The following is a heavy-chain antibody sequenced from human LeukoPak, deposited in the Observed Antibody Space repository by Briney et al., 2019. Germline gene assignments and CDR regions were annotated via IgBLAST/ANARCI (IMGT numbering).Heavy chain of an antibody. Sequence: GGSLRLSCAASGFTFSSYGMHWVRQAPGEGLEWVAVIWYDGSNKYYADSVKGRFTISRDNSKNTLYLQMNSLRAEDTAVYYCARDKDTAMVFGMDVWGQGTTVTVSS. CDR1: GFTFSSYG. V-gene: IGHV3-33*01. CDR3: ARDKDTAMVFGMDV. D-gene: IGHD5-18*01. J-gene: IGHJ6*02. CDR2: IWYDGSNK.